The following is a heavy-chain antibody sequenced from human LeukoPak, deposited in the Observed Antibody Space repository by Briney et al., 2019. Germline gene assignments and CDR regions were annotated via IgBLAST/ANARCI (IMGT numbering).Heavy chain of an antibody. CDR1: EFTFSRYW. D-gene: IGHD3-22*01. Sequence: GRSLRLSCAASEFTFSRYWMHWVRQAPGKGLVWVSRISSDGSSTSYADSVKGRFTISRDNAKNTLYLQMNSLRAEDTAVYYCATSYYDSSGYYYYGDAFAIWGLGTMVTVSS. CDR3: ATSYYDSSGYYYYGDAFAI. J-gene: IGHJ3*02. CDR2: ISSDGSST. V-gene: IGHV3-74*01.